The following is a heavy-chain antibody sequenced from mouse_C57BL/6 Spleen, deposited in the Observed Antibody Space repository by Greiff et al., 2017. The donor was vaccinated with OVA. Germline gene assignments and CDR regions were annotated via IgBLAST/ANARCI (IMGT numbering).Heavy chain of an antibody. CDR2: IDPETGGT. CDR1: GYTFTDYE. CDR3: CTRSAWFAY. Sequence: QVQLQESGAELVRPGASVTLSCKASGYTFTDYEMHWVKQTPVHGLEWIGGIDPETGGTAYNQKFKGKAILTADKSSSTAYMELRSLTSEDSAFYYCCTRSAWFAYWGQGTLVTVSA. V-gene: IGHV1-15*01. J-gene: IGHJ3*01.